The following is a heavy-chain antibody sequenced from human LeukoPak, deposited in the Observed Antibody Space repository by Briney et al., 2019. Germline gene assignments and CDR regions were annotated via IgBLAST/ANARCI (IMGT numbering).Heavy chain of an antibody. CDR2: TYYSGST. CDR3: ARDRYYYGSGSIDY. Sequence: PSETLSLTCTVSGYSITSGYYWAWTRQPPGKGLEWIATTYYSGSTYYNPSLKRRVTISVDTSKNQFSPKLSSVTAADTAVYYCARDRYYYGSGSIDYWGQGTLVTVSS. CDR1: GYSITSGYY. J-gene: IGHJ4*02. D-gene: IGHD3-10*01. V-gene: IGHV4-38-2*02.